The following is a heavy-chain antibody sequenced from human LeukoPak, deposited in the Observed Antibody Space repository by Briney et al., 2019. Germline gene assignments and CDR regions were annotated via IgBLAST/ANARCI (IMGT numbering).Heavy chain of an antibody. CDR2: IAHDGTT. CDR3: AREDRPYCPFAY. Sequence: GSLRLSCAASGFTFSDYYMSWIRQAPGKGLEWIGEIAHDGTTNYNPSLRSRVAMSFDRANNQFSLSLTSVTAADTAVYYCAREDRPYCPFAYWGQGVLVTVSS. CDR1: GFTFSDYY. V-gene: IGHV4-34*01. D-gene: IGHD1-26*01. J-gene: IGHJ4*02.